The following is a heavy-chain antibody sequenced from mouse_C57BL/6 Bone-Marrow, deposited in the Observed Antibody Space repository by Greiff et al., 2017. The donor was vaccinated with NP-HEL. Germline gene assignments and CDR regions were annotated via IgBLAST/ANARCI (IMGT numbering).Heavy chain of an antibody. CDR3: ARNYYCGSRRGYFDV. CDR2: IHPNSGST. CDR1: GYTFTSYW. V-gene: IGHV1-64*01. D-gene: IGHD1-1*01. J-gene: IGHJ1*03. Sequence: QVQLQQPGAELVKPGASVKLSCKASGYTFTSYWMHWVKQRPGQGLEWIGMIHPNSGSTNYNEKFKSKATLTVDKSSSTAYMQLSSLTSEDSSVYDGARNYYCGSRRGYFDVWGKGTTVTVSS.